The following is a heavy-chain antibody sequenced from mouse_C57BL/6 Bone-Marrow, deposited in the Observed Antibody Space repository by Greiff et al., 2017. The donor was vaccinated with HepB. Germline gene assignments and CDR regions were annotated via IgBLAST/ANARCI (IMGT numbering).Heavy chain of an antibody. V-gene: IGHV1-50*01. CDR3: ARPLITTVVGGDY. D-gene: IGHD1-1*01. Sequence: QVTLKVSGAELVKPGASVKLSCKASGYTFTSYWMQWVKQRPGQGLEWIGEIDPSDSYTNYNQKFKGKATLTVDTSSSTAYMQLSSLTSEDSAVYYCARPLITTVVGGDYWGQGTTLTVSS. J-gene: IGHJ2*01. CDR1: GYTFTSYW. CDR2: IDPSDSYT.